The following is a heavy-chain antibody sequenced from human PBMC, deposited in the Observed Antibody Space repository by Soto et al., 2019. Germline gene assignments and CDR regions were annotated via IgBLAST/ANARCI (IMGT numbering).Heavy chain of an antibody. Sequence: SVKVSCKASGGTFSSYAISWVRQAPGQGLEWMGGIIPIFGTANYAQKFQGRVTITADESTSTAYMELSSLRSEDTAVYYCARTIPDTAPIGNWFDPWGQGTLVTVSS. CDR2: IIPIFGTA. D-gene: IGHD5-18*01. J-gene: IGHJ5*02. CDR3: ARTIPDTAPIGNWFDP. V-gene: IGHV1-69*13. CDR1: GGTFSSYA.